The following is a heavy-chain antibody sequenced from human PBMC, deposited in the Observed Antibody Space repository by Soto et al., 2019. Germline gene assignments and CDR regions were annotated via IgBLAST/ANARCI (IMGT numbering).Heavy chain of an antibody. V-gene: IGHV4-30-4*01. J-gene: IGHJ3*02. CDR1: GGSISSGDYY. Sequence: SETLSLTCTVSGGSISSGDYYWSWIRQPPGKGLEWIGYIYYSGSTYYNPSLKSRVTISVDTSKNQFSLKLSSVTAADTAVYYCARVTSDDILTGYTDGAFDIWGQGTMVTVSS. CDR3: ARVTSDDILTGYTDGAFDI. D-gene: IGHD3-9*01. CDR2: IYYSGST.